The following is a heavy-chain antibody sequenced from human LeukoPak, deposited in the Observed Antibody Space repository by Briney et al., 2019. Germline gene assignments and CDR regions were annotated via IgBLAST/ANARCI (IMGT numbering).Heavy chain of an antibody. V-gene: IGHV3-23*01. Sequence: GGSLRPSCAAAGFTFHSFAMSWVRQPPGKVLGWVSSMSSSGEFTLYADSVTGRFTIFRDNSRYTLYLQMNSLRAEDAAMYYCVKDRPNYYESNGDYYKRDGDFWGQGTLVTVSA. CDR2: MSSSGEFT. CDR3: VKDRPNYYESNGDYYKRDGDF. D-gene: IGHD3-22*01. CDR1: GFTFHSFA. J-gene: IGHJ4*02.